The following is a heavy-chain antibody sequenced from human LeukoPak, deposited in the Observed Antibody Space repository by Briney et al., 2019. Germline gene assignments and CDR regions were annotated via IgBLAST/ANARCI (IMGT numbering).Heavy chain of an antibody. CDR2: ISAYNGNT. CDR3: ASVVRGDNTFDY. Sequence: ASAKVSCKASGYTFTGYGISWVRQAPGQGLEWMGWISAYNGNTNYAQKLQGRVTMTTDTSTSTAYMELRSLRSDDTAVYYCASVVRGDNTFDYWGQGTLVTVSS. D-gene: IGHD3-10*01. CDR1: GYTFTGYG. J-gene: IGHJ4*02. V-gene: IGHV1-18*01.